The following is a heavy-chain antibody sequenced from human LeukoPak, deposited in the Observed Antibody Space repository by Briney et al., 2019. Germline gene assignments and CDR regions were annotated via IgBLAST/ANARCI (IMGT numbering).Heavy chain of an antibody. J-gene: IGHJ4*02. V-gene: IGHV4-59*01. CDR3: ARGAVWYLFDY. Sequence: SETLSLTCTVSGGSISSYYWSWIRQPPGKGPEWIGYIYYSGSTNYNPSLKSRVTISVDTSKNQFSLKLSSVTAADTAVYYCARGAVWYLFDYWGQGTLVTVSS. D-gene: IGHD6-13*01. CDR1: GGSISSYY. CDR2: IYYSGST.